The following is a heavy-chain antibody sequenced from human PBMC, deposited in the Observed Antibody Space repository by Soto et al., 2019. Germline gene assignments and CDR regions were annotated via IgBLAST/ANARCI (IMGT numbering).Heavy chain of an antibody. CDR2: IHYSGTT. J-gene: IGHJ4*02. Sequence: XESLSLPCTVSGGSMRNYFWTWIRQPPGKGLEWIGYIHYSGTTSFFPSYNPSLRSRVTISEDTSKNQFSLKLLSVTTADTAVYFCAAGEDSSTNLAPYYLDFWGQGTLVTVSS. D-gene: IGHD6-13*01. V-gene: IGHV4-59*01. CDR1: GGSMRNYF. CDR3: AAGEDSSTNLAPYYLDF.